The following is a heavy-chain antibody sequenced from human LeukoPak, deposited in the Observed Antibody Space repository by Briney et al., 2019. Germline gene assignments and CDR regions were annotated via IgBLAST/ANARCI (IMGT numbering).Heavy chain of an antibody. J-gene: IGHJ6*03. D-gene: IGHD6-6*01. CDR1: GFTLSSYA. CDR2: ISSSGSTI. V-gene: IGHV3-48*03. Sequence: GGSLRLSCAASGFTLSSYAMNWVRQAPGKGLEWVSYISSSGSTIYYADSVKGRFTISRDNAKNSLYLQMNSLRAEDTAVYYCARVKYNYYYMDVWGKGTTVTISS. CDR3: ARVKYNYYYMDV.